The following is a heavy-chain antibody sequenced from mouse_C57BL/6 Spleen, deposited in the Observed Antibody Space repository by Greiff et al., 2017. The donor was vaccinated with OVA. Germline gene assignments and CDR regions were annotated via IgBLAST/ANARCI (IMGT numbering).Heavy chain of an antibody. Sequence: ESGAELVRPGASVTLSCKASGYTFTDYEMHWVKQTPVHGLEWIGAIDPETGGTAYNQKFKGKAILTADKSSSTAYMELRSLTSEDSAVYYCTRYGSFAYWGQGTLVTVSA. CDR2: IDPETGGT. V-gene: IGHV1-15*01. CDR3: TRYGSFAY. CDR1: GYTFTDYE. D-gene: IGHD1-1*01. J-gene: IGHJ3*01.